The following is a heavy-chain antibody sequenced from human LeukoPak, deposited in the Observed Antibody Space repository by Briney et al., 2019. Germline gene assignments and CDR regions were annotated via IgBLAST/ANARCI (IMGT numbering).Heavy chain of an antibody. D-gene: IGHD5-24*01. CDR1: GYTFSDYY. CDR2: INPKSGDT. CDR3: ARQDPGQRDY. V-gene: IGHV1-2*02. Sequence: ASVKVSCKASGYTFSDYYMHWVRQAPGQGLEWMGWINPKSGDTNYSQKFQARVTMTRDTSITTSYIELSRLSSDDTAVYYCARQDPGQRDYWGQGTLVTVSS. J-gene: IGHJ4*02.